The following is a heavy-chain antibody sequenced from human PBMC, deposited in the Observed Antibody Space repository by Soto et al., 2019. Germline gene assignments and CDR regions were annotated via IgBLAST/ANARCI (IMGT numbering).Heavy chain of an antibody. J-gene: IGHJ4*02. D-gene: IGHD3-16*01. CDR2: IYWDDAK. V-gene: IGHV2-5*02. CDR3: AHKGGGDRILDY. Sequence: QITLKESGPPLVKPTQTLTLTCTFSGFSLSTSGVGVGWIRQPPGKALEWVALIYWDDAKEYSPSLKSRLTIPKDTPKNQVALTMTNMDPVDTATYYCAHKGGGDRILDYWGQGTLVTVSS. CDR1: GFSLSTSGVG.